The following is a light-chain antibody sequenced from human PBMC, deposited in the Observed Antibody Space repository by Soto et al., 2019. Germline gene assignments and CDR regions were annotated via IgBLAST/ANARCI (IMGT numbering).Light chain of an antibody. CDR2: EVT. CDR3: SSYTSSTTLDVV. V-gene: IGLV2-14*01. CDR1: SSDVGGHNY. Sequence: QSALTQPASVSGSPGQSITIYCTGPSSDVGGHNYVSWYQQHPGTAPKLMIYEVTNRPSGVSNRFSGSKSGNTASLTISGLQDEDEADYYGSSYTSSTTLDVVFGGGTKVTFL. J-gene: IGLJ2*01.